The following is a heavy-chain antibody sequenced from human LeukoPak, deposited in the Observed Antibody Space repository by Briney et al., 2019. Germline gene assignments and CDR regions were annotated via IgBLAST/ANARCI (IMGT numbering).Heavy chain of an antibody. Sequence: GGSLRLSCAASGFTFSSYAMSWVRQAPGKGLEWVSGISWNSGSIGYADSVKGRFTISRDNAKNSLYLQMNSLRAEDTALYYCAKDIGREYYDSSGYSDCWGQGTLVTVSS. CDR3: AKDIGREYYDSSGYSDC. CDR1: GFTFSSYA. D-gene: IGHD3-22*01. CDR2: ISWNSGSI. V-gene: IGHV3-9*01. J-gene: IGHJ4*02.